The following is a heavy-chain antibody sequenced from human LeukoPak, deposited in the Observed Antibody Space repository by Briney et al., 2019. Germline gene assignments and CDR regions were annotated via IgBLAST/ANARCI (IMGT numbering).Heavy chain of an antibody. V-gene: IGHV3-74*01. J-gene: IGHJ4*02. D-gene: IGHD4-23*01. CDR1: GFTFDSYV. CDR2: TNRDETST. Sequence: GGSLRLSCGASGFTFDSYVMNWVRQAPGKGLVWVARTNRDETSTTYADSVKGRFTISRDNAKNTLSLEMNSLRAEDTAVYYCARVRDGGAADFWGQGTLVTVSS. CDR3: ARVRDGGAADF.